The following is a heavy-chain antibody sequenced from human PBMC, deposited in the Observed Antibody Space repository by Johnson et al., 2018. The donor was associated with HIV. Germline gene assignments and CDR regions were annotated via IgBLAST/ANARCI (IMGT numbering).Heavy chain of an antibody. D-gene: IGHD3-22*01. J-gene: IGHJ3*02. Sequence: VQLVESGGGVVHPGRSLRLSCAASGFTFNNYATHWVRQAPGKGLEWVALTSYDGTYKYYIDSVTGRFTVSRDNSKNTLYLQMNSLRTEDTAVYYCARAGRFTMIQGAFDIWGQGTMVTVS. CDR1: GFTFNNYA. V-gene: IGHV3-30-3*01. CDR3: ARAGRFTMIQGAFDI. CDR2: TSYDGTYK.